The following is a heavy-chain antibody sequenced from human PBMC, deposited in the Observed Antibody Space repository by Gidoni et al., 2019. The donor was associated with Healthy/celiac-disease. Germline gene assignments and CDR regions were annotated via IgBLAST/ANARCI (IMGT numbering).Heavy chain of an antibody. D-gene: IGHD1-26*01. CDR2: GIRIFGTA. Sequence: QVQLVQSGAEVKKHGSSVKVSCKASGGTFSSYAISWVRQAPGQGLEWMGGGIRIFGTANYAQKFQGRVTITADESTSTAYMELSSLRSEDTAVYYCARFYSGSYGWDAFDIWGQGTMVTVSS. J-gene: IGHJ3*02. CDR1: GGTFSSYA. V-gene: IGHV1-69*01. CDR3: ARFYSGSYGWDAFDI.